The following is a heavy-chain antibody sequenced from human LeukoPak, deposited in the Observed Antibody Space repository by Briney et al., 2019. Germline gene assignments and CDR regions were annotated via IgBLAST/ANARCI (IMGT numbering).Heavy chain of an antibody. CDR3: AKGGLNRYPAYDDDY. J-gene: IGHJ4*02. V-gene: IGHV1-18*01. D-gene: IGHD5-12*01. CDR1: GYTFTSYG. Sequence: ASVKVSCKASGYTFTSYGISWVRQAPGQGLEWMGWISAYNGNTNYAQKLQGRVTMTTDTSTSTAYMELRSLRSDDTAVYYCAKGGLNRYPAYDDDYWGQGTLVTVSS. CDR2: ISAYNGNT.